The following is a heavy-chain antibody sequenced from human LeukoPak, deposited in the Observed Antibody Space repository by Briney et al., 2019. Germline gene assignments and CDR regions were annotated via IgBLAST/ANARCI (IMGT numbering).Heavy chain of an antibody. CDR2: IHNNGDT. CDR1: GFTISSNY. J-gene: IGHJ3*02. Sequence: QSGGSLRLSCAASGFTISSNYMNWVRQAPGKGLEWVSIIHNNGDTYYADSVKGRFTISRDNSKNTLYLRMNSLRAEDTAVYYCANHPGYSSGWYLADAFDIWGQGTMVTVSS. D-gene: IGHD6-19*01. V-gene: IGHV3-53*01. CDR3: ANHPGYSSGWYLADAFDI.